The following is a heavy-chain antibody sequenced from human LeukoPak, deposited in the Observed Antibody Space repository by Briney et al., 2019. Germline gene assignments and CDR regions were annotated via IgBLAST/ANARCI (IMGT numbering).Heavy chain of an antibody. J-gene: IGHJ6*02. CDR1: GGSISTYY. CDR3: AREWRLAEYGSEYYYGMDV. CDR2: ISTSGTT. D-gene: IGHD3-10*01. Sequence: PSETLSLTCTVSGGSISTYYWTWIRQSAGKGLDWIGRISTSGTTNYNPSLKSRVTMSVDTSKNQFSLKLTSVTAADTAVYYRAREWRLAEYGSEYYYGMDVWGHGTTVTVSS. V-gene: IGHV4-4*07.